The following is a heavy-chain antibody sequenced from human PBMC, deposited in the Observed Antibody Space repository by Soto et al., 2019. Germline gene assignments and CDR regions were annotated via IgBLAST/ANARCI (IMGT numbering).Heavy chain of an antibody. CDR1: GGSISSGDYY. CDR3: AKCGYNPYYFDY. D-gene: IGHD3-22*01. J-gene: IGHJ4*02. V-gene: IGHV4-30-4*01. CDR2: IYYSGST. Sequence: QVQLQESGPGLVKPSQTLSLTCTVSGGSISSGDYYWSWIRQPPGKGLEWIGYIYYSGSTYYNPSLKSRXXIXVXXSKNQFSLKLSSVTAADTAVYYCAKCGYNPYYFDYWGQGTLVTVSS.